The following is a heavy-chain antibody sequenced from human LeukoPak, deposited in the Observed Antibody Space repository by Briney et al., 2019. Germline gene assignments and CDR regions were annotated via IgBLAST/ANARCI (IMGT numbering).Heavy chain of an antibody. CDR1: GFTFSSYS. J-gene: IGHJ4*02. Sequence: KAGGSLRLSCAASGFTFSSYSMNWVRQAPGKGLEWVSSISSSSYIYYADSVKGRFTISRDNAKNSLYLQMNSLRAEDTAVYYCARDAWELLKYYFDYWGQGTLVTVSS. D-gene: IGHD1-26*01. CDR2: ISSSSYI. V-gene: IGHV3-21*01. CDR3: ARDAWELLKYYFDY.